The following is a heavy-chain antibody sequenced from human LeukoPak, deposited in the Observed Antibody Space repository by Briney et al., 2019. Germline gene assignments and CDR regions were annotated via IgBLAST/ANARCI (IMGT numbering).Heavy chain of an antibody. J-gene: IGHJ4*02. CDR2: IYHSGST. V-gene: IGHV4-38-2*02. CDR1: GYSISSGYY. D-gene: IGHD3-3*01. CDR3: ARNYDFWSGYGPLID. Sequence: PSETLSLTCTVSGYSISSGYYWGWIRQPPGKGLEWIGSIYHSGSTYYNPSLKSRVTISVDTSKNQFSLKLSSVTAADTAVYYCARNYDFWSGYGPLIDWGQGTLVTVSS.